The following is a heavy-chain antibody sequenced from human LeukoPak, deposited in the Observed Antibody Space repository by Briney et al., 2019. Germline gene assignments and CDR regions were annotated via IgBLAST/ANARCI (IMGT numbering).Heavy chain of an antibody. CDR2: ISSSSTT. CDR3: ARILSGSGSYGAFDI. D-gene: IGHD1-26*01. Sequence: GGSLRLSCAASGFTFSSYAMSWVRQAPGKGLEWVSYISSSSTTYHADSVKGRFTISRDNAKNSLYLQMNSLRDEDTAVYYCARILSGSGSYGAFDIWGQGTMVTVSS. V-gene: IGHV3-48*02. J-gene: IGHJ3*02. CDR1: GFTFSSYA.